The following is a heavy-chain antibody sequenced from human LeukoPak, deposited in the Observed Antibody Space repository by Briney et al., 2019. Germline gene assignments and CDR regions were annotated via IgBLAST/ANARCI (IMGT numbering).Heavy chain of an antibody. CDR3: AREIGSYYAFDI. V-gene: IGHV3-11*04. D-gene: IGHD1-26*01. CDR1: GGSFSGYY. J-gene: IGHJ3*02. Sequence: LSLTCAVYGGSFSGYYWSWIRQPPGKGLEWVSYISSSSSTIYYADSVKGRFTISRDNAKNSLYLQMNSLRAEDTAVYYCAREIGSYYAFDIWGQGTMVTVSS. CDR2: ISSSSSTI.